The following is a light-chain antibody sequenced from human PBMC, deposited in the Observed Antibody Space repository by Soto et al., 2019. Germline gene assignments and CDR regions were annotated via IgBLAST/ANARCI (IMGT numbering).Light chain of an antibody. CDR3: SSFTSNRIYV. Sequence: QSALTQPPSASGSPGQSVTISCTGTSSDIGGYTYVSWYQQHPGKAPKLMIYEVLKRPSGVPDRFSGSKSGKTASLTVSGLQAEDEADYYCSSFTSNRIYVFGPGTKLTVL. CDR2: EVL. V-gene: IGLV2-8*01. CDR1: SSDIGGYTY. J-gene: IGLJ1*01.